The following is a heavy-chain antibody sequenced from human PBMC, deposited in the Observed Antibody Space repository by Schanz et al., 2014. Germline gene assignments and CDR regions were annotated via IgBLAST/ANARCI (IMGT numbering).Heavy chain of an antibody. Sequence: QVQLVESRGGVVQPGRSLRLSCAAYGFTLSSYAMHWVRQAPGKGLEWVALISNDGSIKYYADSVEGRFTISRDNSRNTLYLQMNSLRAEDTAVYYCARANYRRKINFDYWGRGTLVTVSS. J-gene: IGHJ4*02. D-gene: IGHD3-10*01. V-gene: IGHV3-30-3*01. CDR2: ISNDGSIK. CDR3: ARANYRRKINFDY. CDR1: GFTLSSYA.